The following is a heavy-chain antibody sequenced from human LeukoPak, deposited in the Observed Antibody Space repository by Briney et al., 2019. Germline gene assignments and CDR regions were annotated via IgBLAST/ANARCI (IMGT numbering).Heavy chain of an antibody. D-gene: IGHD6-19*01. V-gene: IGHV3-9*01. CDR1: GFTFDGYA. Sequence: GGSLRLSCAASGFTFDGYAMHWVRQAPGKGLEWVSGISWNSGSIGYADSVKGRFTISKNSLYLQMNSLRAEDTALYYCAKDIIPYSSGCPLDYWGQGTLVTVSS. J-gene: IGHJ4*02. CDR3: AKDIIPYSSGCPLDY. CDR2: ISWNSGSI.